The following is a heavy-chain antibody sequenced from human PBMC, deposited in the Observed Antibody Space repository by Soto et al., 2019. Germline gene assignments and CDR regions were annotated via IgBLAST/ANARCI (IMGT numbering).Heavy chain of an antibody. Sequence: PSETLSLTCTVSGGSISSGGYYWSWIRQHPGKGLEWIGCIYYSGSTYYNPSLKSRVTISVDTSKNQFSLKLSSVTAADTAVYYCARDRHGIFSVFDYWGQGTLVTVSS. CDR1: GGSISSGGYY. J-gene: IGHJ4*02. CDR2: IYYSGST. V-gene: IGHV4-31*03. CDR3: ARDRHGIFSVFDY.